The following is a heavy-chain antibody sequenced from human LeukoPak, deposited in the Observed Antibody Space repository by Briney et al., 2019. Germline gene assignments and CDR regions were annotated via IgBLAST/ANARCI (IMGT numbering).Heavy chain of an antibody. CDR1: GGSISSYY. J-gene: IGHJ5*02. CDR3: ARSGVGSSWFNWFDP. CDR2: IYDSGST. V-gene: IGHV4-59*08. D-gene: IGHD6-13*01. Sequence: SETLSLTCTVSGGSISSYYWSWIRQPPGKGLEWIGYIYDSGSTNYNPSLKSRVIISVDPSKNQFSLKLSSLTAADTAVYYCARSGVGSSWFNWFDPWGQGTLVTVSS.